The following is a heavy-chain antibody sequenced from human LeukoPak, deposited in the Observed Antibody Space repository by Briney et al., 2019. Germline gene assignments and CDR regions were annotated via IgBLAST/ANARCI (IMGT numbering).Heavy chain of an antibody. CDR1: GFTFTNYW. D-gene: IGHD3/OR15-3a*01. V-gene: IGHV3-7*04. CDR2: INHDGSDK. J-gene: IGHJ1*01. Sequence: GGSLRLSCAGSGFTFTNYWMSWVRQAPGKGLQWVANINHDGSDKSYEDSVKGRFTISRDNAKNSLYLQMNSLTDQDTAVYYCVRGRTGYYAASPGYFQHWGQGTLVTVSS. CDR3: VRGRTGYYAASPGYFQH.